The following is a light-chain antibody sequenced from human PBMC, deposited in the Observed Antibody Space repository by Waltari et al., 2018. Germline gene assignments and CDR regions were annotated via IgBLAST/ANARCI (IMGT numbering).Light chain of an antibody. V-gene: IGKV1-33*01. CDR1: QDIYNS. CDR3: QQYDTPLS. CDR2: GAS. J-gene: IGKJ4*01. Sequence: DIQMTQSPSSLAASLGDRVTITCQANQDIYNSLNCYQQKPGKAPNLLIYGASNLEPGVPSRFSGSGSGTHFTFTISSLQPDDFATYYCQQYDTPLSFGGGTKVAIK.